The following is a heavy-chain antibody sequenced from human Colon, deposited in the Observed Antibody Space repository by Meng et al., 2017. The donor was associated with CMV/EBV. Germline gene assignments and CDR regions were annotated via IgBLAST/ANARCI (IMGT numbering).Heavy chain of an antibody. Sequence: GESLKISCAASGFTFTTYGMTWVRQAPGKGLEWVSSVSGTGASTYYADSVKGRFTISRDNAKNSLYLQMNSLRAEDTAVYYCARVAGDPLYYYYGMDVWGQGTTVTVSS. V-gene: IGHV3-21*01. CDR3: ARVAGDPLYYYYGMDV. CDR2: VSGTGAST. CDR1: GFTFTTYG. D-gene: IGHD6-19*01. J-gene: IGHJ6*02.